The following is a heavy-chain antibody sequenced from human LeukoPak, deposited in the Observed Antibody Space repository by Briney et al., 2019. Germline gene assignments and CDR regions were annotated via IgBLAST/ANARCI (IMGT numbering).Heavy chain of an antibody. V-gene: IGHV3-7*01. Sequence: PGGSPRLSCAASGLTFSRYWMSWVRQAPGKGLEWVANIKQDGSEKDYVDSVKGRFTISRDNAKNSLYLQMNSLTAEDTAVYYCARESFAARWDWGQGTLVTVSS. CDR1: GLTFSRYW. J-gene: IGHJ4*02. D-gene: IGHD6-6*01. CDR3: ARESFAARWD. CDR2: IKQDGSEK.